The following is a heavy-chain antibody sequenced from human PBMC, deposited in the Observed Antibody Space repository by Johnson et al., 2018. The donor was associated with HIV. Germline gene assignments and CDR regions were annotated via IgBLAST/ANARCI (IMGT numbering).Heavy chain of an antibody. Sequence: VQLVESGGGWIQPGGSLRLSCAASGFTFSSYWMHWVRQAPGKGLVWVSRINSDGSSTSYADSVKGRFTISRDNAKNTLYLQMNSLRAEDTAVYFCAKTGAAAGLKDAFDIWGQGTMVTVSS. CDR3: AKTGAAAGLKDAFDI. J-gene: IGHJ3*02. CDR1: GFTFSSYW. V-gene: IGHV3-74*02. CDR2: INSDGSST. D-gene: IGHD6-13*01.